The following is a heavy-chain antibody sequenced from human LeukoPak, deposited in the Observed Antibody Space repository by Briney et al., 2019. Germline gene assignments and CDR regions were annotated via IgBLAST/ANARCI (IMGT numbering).Heavy chain of an antibody. CDR1: GFTFSSYS. J-gene: IGHJ4*02. Sequence: GGSLRLSCAASGFTFSSYSMNWVRQAPGKGLEWVSSISSSSSYIYYADSVKGRFTISRDNSKNTLYLQMNSLRAEDTAVYYCAKDHNSSGYWGHYFDYWGQGTLVTVSS. CDR3: AKDHNSSGYWGHYFDY. D-gene: IGHD3-22*01. CDR2: ISSSSSYI. V-gene: IGHV3-21*01.